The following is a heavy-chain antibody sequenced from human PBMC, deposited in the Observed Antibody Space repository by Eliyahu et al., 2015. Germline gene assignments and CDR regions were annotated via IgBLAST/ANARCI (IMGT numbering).Heavy chain of an antibody. CDR1: GGTFSXSV. J-gene: IGHJ4*02. CDR2: ITPIFATA. D-gene: IGHD6-19*01. V-gene: IGHV1-69*01. CDR3: ARPSADNSGISKPFDY. Sequence: QVQLVQSGAEVKKPGSSVKVSCKASGGTFSXSVFSWVRLAPGQGLEWIGGITPIFATANYAQKFQGRVTITADESTSTAYMELSSLRSEDTAVYYCARPSADNSGISKPFDYWGQGTLVTVSS.